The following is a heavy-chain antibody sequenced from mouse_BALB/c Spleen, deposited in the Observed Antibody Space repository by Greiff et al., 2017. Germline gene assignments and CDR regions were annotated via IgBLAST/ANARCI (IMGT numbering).Heavy chain of an antibody. D-gene: IGHD2-1*01. CDR1: GFTFSSYA. Sequence: EVMLVESGGGLVKPGGSLKLSCAASGFTFSSYAMSWVRQTPEKRLEWVASISSGGSTYYPDSVKGRFTISRDNARNILYLQMSSLRSEDTAMYYCARGRVYYGFDYWGQGTTLTVSS. V-gene: IGHV5-6-5*01. CDR3: ARGRVYYGFDY. CDR2: ISSGGST. J-gene: IGHJ2*01.